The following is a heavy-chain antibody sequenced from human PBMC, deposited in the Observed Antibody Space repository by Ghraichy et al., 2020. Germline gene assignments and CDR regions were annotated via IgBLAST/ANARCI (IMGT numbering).Heavy chain of an antibody. CDR1: GGSISSGGYY. Sequence: SETLSLTCTVSGGSISSGGYYWSWIRQHPGKGLEWIGYIYYSGSTYYNPSLKSRVTISVDTSKNQFSLKLSSVTAADTAVYYCASSIVVVKEDAFDIWGQGTMVTVSS. J-gene: IGHJ3*02. CDR3: ASSIVVVKEDAFDI. V-gene: IGHV4-31*03. CDR2: IYYSGST. D-gene: IGHD3-22*01.